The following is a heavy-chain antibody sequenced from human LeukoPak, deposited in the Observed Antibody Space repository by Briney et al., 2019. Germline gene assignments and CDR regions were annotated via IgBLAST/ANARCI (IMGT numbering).Heavy chain of an antibody. V-gene: IGHV4-34*01. Sequence: SETLSLTCAVYGGSFSGYYWSWIRQPPGKGLEWIGEINHSGSTNYNPSLKSRVTISVDTSKNQFSLKLSSVTAVDTAVYYCAREGNWNYGYYWGQGTLVTVSS. J-gene: IGHJ4*02. D-gene: IGHD1-7*01. CDR1: GGSFSGYY. CDR3: AREGNWNYGYY. CDR2: INHSGST.